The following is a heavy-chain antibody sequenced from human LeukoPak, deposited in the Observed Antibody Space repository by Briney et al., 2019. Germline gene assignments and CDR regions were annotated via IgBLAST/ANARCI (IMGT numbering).Heavy chain of an antibody. CDR1: GFTFSSYT. V-gene: IGHV3-64D*06. CDR2: ISNNGGST. CDR3: VKDLRGSSNL. J-gene: IGHJ4*02. Sequence: GGSLRLSCSASGFTFSSYTVHWVRQAPGKGLVYVSAISNNGGSTFYADSVKGRFTISRDNSKNMLYLQMSSLRAEDTAVCYCVKDLRGSSNLWGQGTLVTVSS. D-gene: IGHD1-26*01.